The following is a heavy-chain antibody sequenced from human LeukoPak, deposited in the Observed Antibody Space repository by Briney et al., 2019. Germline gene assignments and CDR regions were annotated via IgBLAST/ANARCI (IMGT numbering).Heavy chain of an antibody. V-gene: IGHV3-30*18. Sequence: GGSLRLSCAASGFTFSSYGMHWIRQAPGKGLEWVAVISYDGSNKYYADSVKGRFTISRDNSKNTLYLQMNSLRAEDTAVYYCAKDPADKIRDYGGNSASPWGQGTLVTVSS. CDR3: AKDPADKIRDYGGNSASP. D-gene: IGHD4-23*01. CDR1: GFTFSSYG. J-gene: IGHJ5*02. CDR2: ISYDGSNK.